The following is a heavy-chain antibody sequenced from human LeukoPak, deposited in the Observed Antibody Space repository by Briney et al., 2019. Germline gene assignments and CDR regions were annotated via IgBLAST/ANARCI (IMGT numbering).Heavy chain of an antibody. J-gene: IGHJ5*02. CDR3: ARDRRHIVVVTATTPFDP. CDR2: ISAYNGNT. D-gene: IGHD2-21*02. V-gene: IGHV1-18*01. CDR1: GYTFTSYG. Sequence: ASVKVSCKASGYTFTSYGISWVRQAPGQGLEWMGRISAYNGNTNYAQKLQGRVTMTTDTSTSTAYMELRSLRSDDTAVYYCARDRRHIVVVTATTPFDPWGQGTLVTVSS.